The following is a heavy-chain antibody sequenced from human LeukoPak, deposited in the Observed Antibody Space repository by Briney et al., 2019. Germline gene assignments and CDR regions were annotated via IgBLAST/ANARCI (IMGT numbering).Heavy chain of an antibody. Sequence: ASVKVSCKASGYSFISYYIHWERQAPGQGLEWMGLINPTGGTTKYVQKFQGRVTMTRDTSTSTVFMEVNNLRSEDTAVYYCARGAQIAVVGNQIDYWGQGSLVTV. V-gene: IGHV1-46*01. CDR2: INPTGGTT. J-gene: IGHJ4*02. CDR3: ARGAQIAVVGNQIDY. D-gene: IGHD6-13*01. CDR1: GYSFISYY.